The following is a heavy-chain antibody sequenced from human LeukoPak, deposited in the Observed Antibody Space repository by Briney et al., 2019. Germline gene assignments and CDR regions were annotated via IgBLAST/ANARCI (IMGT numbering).Heavy chain of an antibody. CDR3: ARDRYYYGMDV. CDR2: ISSSSSYI. J-gene: IGHJ6*02. Sequence: ETLSLTCTVSGGSISSSSYYWGWVRQAPGKGLEWVSSISSSSSYIYYADSVKGRFTISRDNAKNSLYLQMNSLRAEDTAVYYCARDRYYYGMDVWGQGTTVTVSS. CDR1: GGSISSSSYY. V-gene: IGHV3-21*01.